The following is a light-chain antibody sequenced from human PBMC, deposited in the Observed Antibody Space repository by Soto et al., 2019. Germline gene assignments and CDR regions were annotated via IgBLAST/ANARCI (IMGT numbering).Light chain of an antibody. V-gene: IGKV3-15*01. CDR1: QSVNSD. CDR2: DAS. CDR3: HQYNNWPRT. Sequence: EIVMTQSPATLSVSPGERATLSCRASQSVNSDLAWYQQRPGQAPRLLIYDASHRATGIPARFSGRGSGTEFTLTISSLQSEDFAVYYCHQYNNWPRTFGQGTKVEIK. J-gene: IGKJ1*01.